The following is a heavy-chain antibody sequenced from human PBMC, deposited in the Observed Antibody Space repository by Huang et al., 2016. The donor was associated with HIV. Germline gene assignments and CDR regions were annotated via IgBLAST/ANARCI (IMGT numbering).Heavy chain of an antibody. Sequence: QVQLEQWGAGLLKAPETLSLTCAVYGGSFSGYYWNWLRQAPGKGLEWGGEINHSGNTNYNPSLKSRVNMSVDTSKSQFSLYLTSLSAADTGTYFCARRYNSRRDYWGRGTLVTVNS. D-gene: IGHD3-22*01. CDR1: GGSFSGYY. V-gene: IGHV4-34*02. CDR3: ARRYNSRRDY. CDR2: INHSGNT. J-gene: IGHJ4*02.